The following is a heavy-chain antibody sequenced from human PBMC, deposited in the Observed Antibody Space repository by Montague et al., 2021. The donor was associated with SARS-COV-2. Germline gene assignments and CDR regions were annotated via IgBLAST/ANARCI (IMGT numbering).Heavy chain of an antibody. CDR1: EFTFSSYW. CDR3: ARDHRQVWFGAPVMERYFDH. V-gene: IGHV3-7*01. Sequence: SLRLSCAASEFTFSSYWMSWVRQAPGKGLEWVANIKQDGSEKYYVDSVKGRFTISRDNAKNSLYLQMNSLRAEDTAVYYCARDHRQVWFGAPVMERYFDHWGQGTLVTVSS. D-gene: IGHD3-10*01. J-gene: IGHJ4*02. CDR2: IKQDGSEK.